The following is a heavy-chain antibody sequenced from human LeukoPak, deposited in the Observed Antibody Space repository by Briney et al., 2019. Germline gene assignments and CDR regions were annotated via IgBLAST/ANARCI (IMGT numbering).Heavy chain of an antibody. CDR3: ATSIAAHLGYDLDY. D-gene: IGHD6-13*01. Sequence: ASVKVSCKVSGYTLTELCMHWVRQAPGKGLEWMGGFDPEDGETIYAQKFQGRVTMTEDTSTDTAYMELSSLRSEDTAVYYCATSIAAHLGYDLDYWGQGTLVTVSS. CDR1: GYTLTELC. J-gene: IGHJ4*02. V-gene: IGHV1-24*01. CDR2: FDPEDGET.